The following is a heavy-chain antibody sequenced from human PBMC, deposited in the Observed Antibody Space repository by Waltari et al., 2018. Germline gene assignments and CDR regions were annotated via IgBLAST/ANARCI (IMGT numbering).Heavy chain of an antibody. J-gene: IGHJ5*02. V-gene: IGHV3-9*01. Sequence: EVQLVESGGGLVQPGRSLRLSCAASGFTFDDYAMPWVRQAPGKGLEWVSGISWNSGSIGYADSVKGRFTISRDNAKNSLYLQMNSLRAEDTALYYCAKDKGQWLGNWFDPWGQGTLVTVSS. CDR1: GFTFDDYA. CDR2: ISWNSGSI. CDR3: AKDKGQWLGNWFDP. D-gene: IGHD6-19*01.